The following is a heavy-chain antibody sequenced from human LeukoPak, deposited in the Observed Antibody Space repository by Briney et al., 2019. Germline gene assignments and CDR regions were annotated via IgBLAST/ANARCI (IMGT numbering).Heavy chain of an antibody. Sequence: SETLSLTCTVPGGSISRHYWNWIRHPPGKGLEWVVYISNSGSTKYNASLKSGGTISVDTSKNQFSLKLKSMTAADTAVYYCARHLDDYGDDYFDHWGQGSLVTVSS. J-gene: IGHJ4*02. CDR3: ARHLDDYGDDYFDH. D-gene: IGHD4-17*01. CDR1: GGSISRHY. V-gene: IGHV4-59*08. CDR2: ISNSGST.